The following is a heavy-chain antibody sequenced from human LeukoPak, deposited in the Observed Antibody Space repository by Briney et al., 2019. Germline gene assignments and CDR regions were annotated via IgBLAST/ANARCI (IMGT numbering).Heavy chain of an antibody. V-gene: IGHV4-59*01. D-gene: IGHD3-10*01. Sequence: SETLSLTCTVSGGSISSYYWSWIRQPPGKGLEWIGYIYYSGSTNYNPSLKSRVTISVDTSKNQFSLKLSSVTAADTAVYYCARDRGLFQFDPRGQGTLVTVSS. J-gene: IGHJ5*02. CDR2: IYYSGST. CDR1: GGSISSYY. CDR3: ARDRGLFQFDP.